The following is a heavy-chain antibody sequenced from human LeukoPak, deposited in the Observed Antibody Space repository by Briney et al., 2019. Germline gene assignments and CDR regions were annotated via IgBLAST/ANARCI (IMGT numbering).Heavy chain of an antibody. V-gene: IGHV3-11*04. Sequence: GGSLRPSCAASGFTFSDYYMSWIRQAPGKGLEWVSYISSSGSTIYYADSVKGRFTISRDNAKNSLYLQMNSLRAEDTAVYYCATGVVAATYYFDYWGQGTLVTVSS. CDR3: ATGVVAATYYFDY. CDR1: GFTFSDYY. CDR2: ISSSGSTI. J-gene: IGHJ4*02. D-gene: IGHD2-15*01.